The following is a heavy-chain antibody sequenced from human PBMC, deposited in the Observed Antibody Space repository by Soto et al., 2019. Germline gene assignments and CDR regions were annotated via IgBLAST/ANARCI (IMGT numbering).Heavy chain of an antibody. CDR3: AREGGLRFLEWLNYYGMDV. Sequence: ASVNVSCKSSGYTFTGYYIHWVRQAPGQGLECMGWINPNSGGTNYAQKSQGWVTMTRDTSISTAYMELSRLRSDDTAVYYCAREGGLRFLEWLNYYGMDVWGQGTTVTVS. CDR1: GYTFTGYY. CDR2: INPNSGGT. V-gene: IGHV1-2*04. J-gene: IGHJ6*02. D-gene: IGHD3-3*01.